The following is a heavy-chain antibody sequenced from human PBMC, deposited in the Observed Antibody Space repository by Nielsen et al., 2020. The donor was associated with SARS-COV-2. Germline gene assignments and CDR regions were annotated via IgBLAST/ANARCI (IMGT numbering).Heavy chain of an antibody. D-gene: IGHD6-13*01. CDR3: AKDRERYSSSWSHAFDI. Sequence: GGSLRLSCAASGFTFSSYAMSWVRQAPGKGLEWVSAIRGSGGSTYYADSVKGRFTISRDNSKNTLYLQMNSLRAEDTAVYYCAKDRERYSSSWSHAFDIWGQGTMVTVSS. CDR1: GFTFSSYA. V-gene: IGHV3-23*01. CDR2: IRGSGGST. J-gene: IGHJ3*02.